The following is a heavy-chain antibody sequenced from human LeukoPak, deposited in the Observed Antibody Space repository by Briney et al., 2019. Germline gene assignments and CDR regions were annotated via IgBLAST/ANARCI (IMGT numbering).Heavy chain of an antibody. D-gene: IGHD3-10*01. V-gene: IGHV4-61*02. Sequence: SQTLSLTCTVSGGSISSGSYYWSWIRQPAGKGLEWIGRIYTIGSTNYSPSLKSRVTILVDTSKNQFSLKLGSVTAADTAVYYCARDLYYYGSGAFWDYMDVWGKGTTVTVSS. J-gene: IGHJ6*03. CDR1: GGSISSGSYY. CDR3: ARDLYYYGSGAFWDYMDV. CDR2: IYTIGST.